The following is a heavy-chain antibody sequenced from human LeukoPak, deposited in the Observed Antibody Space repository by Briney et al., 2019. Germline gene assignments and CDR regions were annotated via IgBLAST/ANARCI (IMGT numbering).Heavy chain of an antibody. CDR1: GFTFSSYG. D-gene: IGHD3-22*01. CDR3: AKDTNYYDSSGYYYYFDY. Sequence: GGSLRLSCAASGFTFSSYGMHWVRQAPGKGLEWVAVISHDGSNKYYADSVKGRFTISRDNSKNTLYLQMNSLRAEDTAVYYCAKDTNYYDSSGYYYYFDYWGQGTLVTVSS. CDR2: ISHDGSNK. V-gene: IGHV3-30*18. J-gene: IGHJ4*02.